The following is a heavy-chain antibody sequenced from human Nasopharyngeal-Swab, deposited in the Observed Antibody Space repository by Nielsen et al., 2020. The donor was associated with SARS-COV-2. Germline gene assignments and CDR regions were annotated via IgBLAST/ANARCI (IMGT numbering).Heavy chain of an antibody. D-gene: IGHD1-26*01. CDR1: GGSISSYY. CDR2: IYYSGST. V-gene: IGHV4-59*12. J-gene: IGHJ3*02. CDR3: ARVVGATPMDAFDI. Sequence: ESLKISCTVSGGSISSYYWSWIRQPPGKGLEWIGYIYYSGSTNYNPSLKSRVTISVDTSKNQFSLKLSSVTAADTAVYYCARVVGATPMDAFDIWGQGTMVTVSS.